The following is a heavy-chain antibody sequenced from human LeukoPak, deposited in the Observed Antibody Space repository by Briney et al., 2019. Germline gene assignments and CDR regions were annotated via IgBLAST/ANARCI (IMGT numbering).Heavy chain of an antibody. CDR2: MSHSGAT. J-gene: IGHJ4*02. V-gene: IGHV4-61*01. D-gene: IGHD7-27*01. Sequence: PSETLSLTCTVSGDFMSSTRTNYYWSWLRQPPGKGLEWIGYMSHSGATNNNFNPSLKSRVTLSVDTSKRQLSLKLSSVAAADTAIYYCARDYWGSLDYWGQGILVTVSS. CDR1: GDFMSSTRTNYY. CDR3: ARDYWGSLDY.